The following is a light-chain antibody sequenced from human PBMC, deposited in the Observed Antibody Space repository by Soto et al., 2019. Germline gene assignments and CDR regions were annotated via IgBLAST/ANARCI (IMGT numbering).Light chain of an antibody. Sequence: QSALTQPASVSGSPGQSITISCTGTSSDVGGYNYVSWYQQHPGKAPKVMIYDVSNRPSGVSNRFSGSKSGNTASLTISGLQAEDGADYYCTSYTSSSTVVFGTGTKLTVL. CDR1: SSDVGGYNY. CDR2: DVS. CDR3: TSYTSSSTVV. J-gene: IGLJ1*01. V-gene: IGLV2-14*01.